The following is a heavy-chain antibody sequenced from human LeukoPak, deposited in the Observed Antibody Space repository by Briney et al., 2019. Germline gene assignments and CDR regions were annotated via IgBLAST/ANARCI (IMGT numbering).Heavy chain of an antibody. V-gene: IGHV4-39*01. J-gene: IGHJ4*02. CDR1: GGSISSSSYY. Sequence: PSETLSLTCTVSGGSISSSSYYWGWIRQPPGKGLEWIGSIYYSGSTYYNPSLKSRVTISVDTSKNQFSLKLSSVTAADTAVYYCARVDIVATITADYYFDYWGQGTLVTVSS. D-gene: IGHD5-12*01. CDR2: IYYSGST. CDR3: ARVDIVATITADYYFDY.